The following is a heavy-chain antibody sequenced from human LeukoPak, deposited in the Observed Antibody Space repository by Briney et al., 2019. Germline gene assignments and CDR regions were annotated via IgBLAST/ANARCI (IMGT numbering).Heavy chain of an antibody. CDR3: ARAHYYDKYYFDY. CDR1: GGSFSGYY. D-gene: IGHD3-22*01. Sequence: EASETLSLTCAVYGGSFSGYYWSWIRQPPGNGLEWIRYIYYSGSTNYTPSLKSRVTISVDTSKNQFSLKLSSVTAADTAVYYCARAHYYDKYYFDYWGQGTLVTVSS. J-gene: IGHJ4*02. V-gene: IGHV4-59*01. CDR2: IYYSGST.